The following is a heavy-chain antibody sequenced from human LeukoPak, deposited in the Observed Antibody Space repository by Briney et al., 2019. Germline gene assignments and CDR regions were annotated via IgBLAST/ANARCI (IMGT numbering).Heavy chain of an antibody. J-gene: IGHJ3*02. Sequence: KTSETLSLTCTVSGGSISSGSYYWSWIRQPAGKGLEWIGRIYASGSTSFNPSLKSRVTISVDTSKNQFSLKLSSVTATDTAVYYCARALNLYYYDTSVEPAFDIWGQGTMVTVSS. V-gene: IGHV4-61*02. D-gene: IGHD3-22*01. CDR2: IYASGST. CDR3: ARALNLYYYDTSVEPAFDI. CDR1: GGSISSGSYY.